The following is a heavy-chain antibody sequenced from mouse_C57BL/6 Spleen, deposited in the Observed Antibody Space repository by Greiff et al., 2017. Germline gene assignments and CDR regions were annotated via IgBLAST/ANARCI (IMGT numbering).Heavy chain of an antibody. CDR3: ACVYYYGSSYYYAMDY. D-gene: IGHD1-1*01. CDR1: GYAFSSYW. J-gene: IGHJ4*01. V-gene: IGHV1-80*01. Sequence: QVQLQQSGAELVKPGASVKISCKASGYAFSSYWMNWVKQRPGKGLEWIGQIYPGDGDTNYNGKFKGKATLTADKSSSTAYMQLSSLTSEDSAVYFCACVYYYGSSYYYAMDYWGQGTSVTVSS. CDR2: IYPGDGDT.